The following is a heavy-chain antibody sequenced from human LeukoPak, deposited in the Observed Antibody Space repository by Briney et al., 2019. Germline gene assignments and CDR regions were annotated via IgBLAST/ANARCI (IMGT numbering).Heavy chain of an antibody. CDR2: IYHSGST. V-gene: IGHV4-39*07. Sequence: SETLSLTCTVSGGSISSSSYYWGWIRQPPGKGLEWIGEIYHSGSTNYNPSLKSRVTISVDKSKNQFSLKLSSVTAADTAVYYCARSERSFFDYWGQGTLVTVSS. CDR1: GGSISSSSYY. CDR3: ARSERSFFDY. J-gene: IGHJ4*02.